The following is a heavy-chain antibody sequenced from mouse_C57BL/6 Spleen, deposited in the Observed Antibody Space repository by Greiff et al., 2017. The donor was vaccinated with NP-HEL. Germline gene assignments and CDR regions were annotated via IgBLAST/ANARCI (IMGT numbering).Heavy chain of an antibody. J-gene: IGHJ1*03. CDR3: ARQGPYYDGSSPLWYFDG. D-gene: IGHD1-1*01. CDR2: ISNGGGST. V-gene: IGHV5-12*01. Sequence: EVKLMESGGGLVQPGGSLKLSCAASGFTFSDYYMYWVRQTPEKRLEWVAYISNGGGSTYYPDTVKGRFTISRDNAKNTLYLQMSRLKSEDTAMYYCARQGPYYDGSSPLWYFDGWGTGTTVTVSS. CDR1: GFTFSDYY.